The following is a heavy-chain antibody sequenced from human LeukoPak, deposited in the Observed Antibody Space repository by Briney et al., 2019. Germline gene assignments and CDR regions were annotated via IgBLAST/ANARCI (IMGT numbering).Heavy chain of an antibody. CDR3: ARVIFNVWELYGLGDY. D-gene: IGHD1-26*01. CDR2: ISGSGGTT. V-gene: IGHV3-23*01. Sequence: PGGSLRLSCIASEFTFSSYAMTWVRQAPGKRLEWVSGISGSGGTTYSADSVKGRFTISRDNSKNTLYLQMNSLRAEDTATYYCARVIFNVWELYGLGDYWGQGTLVTVSS. CDR1: EFTFSSYA. J-gene: IGHJ4*02.